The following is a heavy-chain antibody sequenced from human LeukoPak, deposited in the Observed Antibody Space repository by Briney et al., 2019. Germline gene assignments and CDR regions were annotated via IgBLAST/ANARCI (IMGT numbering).Heavy chain of an antibody. Sequence: PTGGSLRLSCAASGFTFSRYAMSWVRQAPVKGLEWVSTFGNSAHYADSVKGRFTISRDNSKNTLYLQMNSLRAEDTAVYYCAKDKGVSSGWNDYYYYYGMDVWGQGTTVTVSS. CDR2: FGNSA. V-gene: IGHV3-23*01. CDR1: GFTFSRYA. CDR3: AKDKGVSSGWNDYYYYYGMDV. J-gene: IGHJ6*02. D-gene: IGHD6-19*01.